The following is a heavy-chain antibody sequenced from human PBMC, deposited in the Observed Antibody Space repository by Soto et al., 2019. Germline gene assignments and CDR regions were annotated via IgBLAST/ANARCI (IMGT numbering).Heavy chain of an antibody. V-gene: IGHV1-69*13. CDR2: IIPIFGTA. D-gene: IGHD3-3*01. Sequence: SVTVSCQASGGTFSSYAISWVRQAPGQGLEWMGGIIPIFGTANYAQKFQGRVTITADESTSTAYMELSSLRSEDTAVYYCARVRSKRDRHFDYWGQGTLVTVSS. J-gene: IGHJ4*02. CDR1: GGTFSSYA. CDR3: ARVRSKRDRHFDY.